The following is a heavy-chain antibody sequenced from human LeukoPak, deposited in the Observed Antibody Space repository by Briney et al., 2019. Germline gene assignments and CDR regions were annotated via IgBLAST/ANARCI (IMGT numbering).Heavy chain of an antibody. J-gene: IGHJ4*02. Sequence: GGSLRLSCAASGFTLSSYGMHWVRQAPGKGLEWVAVIWYDGSNKYYADSVKGRFTISRDNSKNTLYLQMNSLRAEDTAVYYCAREHNYYDSSGYFDYWGQGTLVTVSS. V-gene: IGHV3-33*01. CDR3: AREHNYYDSSGYFDY. CDR2: IWYDGSNK. CDR1: GFTLSSYG. D-gene: IGHD3-22*01.